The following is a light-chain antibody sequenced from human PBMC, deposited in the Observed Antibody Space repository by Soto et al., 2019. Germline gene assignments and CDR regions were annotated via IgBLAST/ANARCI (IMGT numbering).Light chain of an antibody. V-gene: IGKV4-1*01. Sequence: DIVMTQSPDSLAVPLGARATINCRSSQSVLYRSNKKNYLAWYQQKRGQPPRLLIYWASTRESGVPERFSGSGSATDVTLTINNGQAEDVAVYYCQQYYTTLALSFGGGTRVEIK. CDR2: WAS. J-gene: IGKJ4*01. CDR3: QQYYTTLALS. CDR1: QSVLYRSNKKNY.